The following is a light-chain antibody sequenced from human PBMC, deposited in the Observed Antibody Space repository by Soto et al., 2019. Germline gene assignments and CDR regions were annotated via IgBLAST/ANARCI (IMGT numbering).Light chain of an antibody. CDR2: GAS. CDR1: QSVISDY. Sequence: EIVLTQSPGTLSLSPGERATLSCRASQSVISDYLAWYQQKPGQAPRLLIYGASSRAAGIPDRFSGSGSGTDVTLTISILEPEDFAVYYCHQYGRSPMHSFGQGTKLEIK. CDR3: HQYGRSPMHS. J-gene: IGKJ2*03. V-gene: IGKV3-20*01.